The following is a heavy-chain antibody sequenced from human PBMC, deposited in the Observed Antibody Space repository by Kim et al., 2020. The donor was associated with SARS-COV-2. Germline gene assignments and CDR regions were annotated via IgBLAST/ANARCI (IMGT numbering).Heavy chain of an antibody. D-gene: IGHD2-15*01. J-gene: IGHJ4*02. CDR1: GFTFSSYA. CDR2: ISGSGGST. V-gene: IGHV3-23*01. CDR3: AKLPGARLVVVVAGN. Sequence: GGSLRLSCAASGFTFSSYAMSWVRQAPGKGLEWVSVISGSGGSTYYADSVKCRFTISRDNSKNTLYLQMNSLRAEDTAVYYCAKLPGARLVVVVAGNWGQGTLVTVSS.